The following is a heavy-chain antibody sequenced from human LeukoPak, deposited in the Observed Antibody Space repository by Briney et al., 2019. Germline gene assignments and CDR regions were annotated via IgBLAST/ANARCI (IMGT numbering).Heavy chain of an antibody. CDR2: VSKDGGNK. Sequence: PGGSLRLSCAASGFTFSRYAMHWVRQAPGKGLELVALVSKDGGNKYYADSVKGRFSISRDNSKNTLYLQMNSLRAEDTAVYYCARFRSTSGSYPLDYWGQGTLVTVSS. CDR3: ARFRSTSGSYPLDY. D-gene: IGHD1-26*01. J-gene: IGHJ4*02. V-gene: IGHV3-30-3*01. CDR1: GFTFSRYA.